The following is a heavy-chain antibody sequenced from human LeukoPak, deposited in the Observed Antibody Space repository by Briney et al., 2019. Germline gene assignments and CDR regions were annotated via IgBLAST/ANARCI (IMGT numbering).Heavy chain of an antibody. Sequence: GGSLRLSCAASGFTFSSYAMSWVRQAPGKGLVWVSRIDSDGYSTAYADSVKGRFTISRDNAKNTLYLQMNSLRAEDTAVYYCASEGTTGTTWGPDYWGQGTLVTVSS. CDR1: GFTFSSYA. J-gene: IGHJ4*02. D-gene: IGHD1-1*01. V-gene: IGHV3-74*01. CDR3: ASEGTTGTTWGPDY. CDR2: IDSDGYST.